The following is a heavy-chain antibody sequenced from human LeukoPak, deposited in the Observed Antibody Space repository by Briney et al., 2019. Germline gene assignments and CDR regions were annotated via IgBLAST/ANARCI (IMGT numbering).Heavy chain of an antibody. V-gene: IGHV3-74*01. J-gene: IGHJ4*02. CDR2: MNSDGSAT. Sequence: GGSLRLSCAASGFIFSNYWMHWVRQAPGKGLVWVTRMNSDGSATYYADSVQGRFTISRDNAKNTLYLPMNRLRAEDTAMYFCAKGPNYFDSWGQGTLVTVSS. CDR1: GFIFSNYW. CDR3: AKGPNYFDS.